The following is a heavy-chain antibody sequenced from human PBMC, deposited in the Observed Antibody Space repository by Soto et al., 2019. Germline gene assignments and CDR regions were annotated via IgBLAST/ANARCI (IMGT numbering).Heavy chain of an antibody. Sequence: VKVACPASGYLVNKYGFDWVRQAPGQGLEWMGRISAFNGYTNFAQKFQGRVTLTTDTSTNTAYMELSSLRSDDTAIYYCARGRGVVIPAGTPDAFDAWGQGTMVTVSS. J-gene: IGHJ3*01. CDR1: GYLVNKYG. D-gene: IGHD2-21*01. V-gene: IGHV1-18*01. CDR2: ISAFNGYT. CDR3: ARGRGVVIPAGTPDAFDA.